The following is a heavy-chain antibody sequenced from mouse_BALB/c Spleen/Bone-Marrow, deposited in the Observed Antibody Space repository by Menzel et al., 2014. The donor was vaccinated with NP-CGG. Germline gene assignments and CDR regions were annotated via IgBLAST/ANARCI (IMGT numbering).Heavy chain of an antibody. CDR2: INPSTACT. J-gene: IGHJ3*01. D-gene: IGHD1-2*01. Sequence: VKVVESGAELAIPGASVKMSCKASGYTFTVYWIHWVKQRPGQGLEWIGYINPSTACTEYNQKFKDKATLTADKSSTTAYMQLSSLTSKDSAVYYCALTTAPPFAYWGQGTLVTVS. CDR3: ALTTAPPFAY. CDR1: GYTFTVYW. V-gene: IGHV1-4*01.